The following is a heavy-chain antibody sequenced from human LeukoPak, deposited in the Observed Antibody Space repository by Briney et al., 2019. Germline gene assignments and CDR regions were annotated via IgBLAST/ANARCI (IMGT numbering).Heavy chain of an antibody. J-gene: IGHJ4*02. Sequence: VKPGGSLRLSCAASGFTFGDFYMTWIRQAPGEGLEWVSYIGSGGSTIYYADSVKGRFTISRDNAKNSLYLQMNSLRAEDTAVYYCARGYRRYYFDSWGRGTLVTVSS. D-gene: IGHD6-13*01. CDR3: ARGYRRYYFDS. V-gene: IGHV3-11*01. CDR1: GFTFGDFY. CDR2: IGSGGSTI.